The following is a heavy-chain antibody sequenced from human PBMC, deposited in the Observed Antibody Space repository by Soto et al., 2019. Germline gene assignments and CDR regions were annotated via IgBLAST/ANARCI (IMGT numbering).Heavy chain of an antibody. V-gene: IGHV4-39*01. CDR1: GGAVSSSSYS. D-gene: IGHD2-2*03. J-gene: IGHJ6*02. Sequence: PSETLSLTFTYSGGAVSSSSYSWRWTRQSPGKGLEWIGTIYSSENTYYNPSLMSRVTISVDTSKNEFSLKLSSVTAADTAVYYCARLNGYCISTNCHGYYGMDVWGQGTTVT. CDR2: IYSSENT. CDR3: ARLNGYCISTNCHGYYGMDV.